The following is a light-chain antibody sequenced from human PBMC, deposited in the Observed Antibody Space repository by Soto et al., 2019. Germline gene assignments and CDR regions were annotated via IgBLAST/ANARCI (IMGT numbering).Light chain of an antibody. CDR3: QQRSNWPRT. V-gene: IGKV3-11*01. Sequence: EIVLTQSPATLSLSPGERATLSCRASQSVSSYLAWYQQKLGQAPRLLIYDASNRATGIPARFSGSGSGTVFTLTISSLEPEDFAVYYCQQRSNWPRTFGQGTKLEIK. CDR1: QSVSSY. J-gene: IGKJ2*01. CDR2: DAS.